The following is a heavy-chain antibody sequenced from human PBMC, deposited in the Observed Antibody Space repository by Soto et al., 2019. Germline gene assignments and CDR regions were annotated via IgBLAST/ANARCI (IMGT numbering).Heavy chain of an antibody. Sequence: ASVKVSCKASGYTFSNYYVHWVRQAPGQGLDWMGIINPSGISTSYAQKFQGRVTMTRDTSTSTVYMGLSSLRSEDTAVYYCARGDLYSSSWKSFYYYMDVWGKGTTVTVSS. D-gene: IGHD6-13*01. J-gene: IGHJ6*03. CDR2: INPSGIST. V-gene: IGHV1-46*03. CDR1: GYTFSNYY. CDR3: ARGDLYSSSWKSFYYYMDV.